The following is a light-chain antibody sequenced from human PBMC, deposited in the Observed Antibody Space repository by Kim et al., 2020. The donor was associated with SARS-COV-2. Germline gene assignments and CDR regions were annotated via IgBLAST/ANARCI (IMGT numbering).Light chain of an antibody. Sequence: SYELTQPPSVSVSPGQTASITCSGNKLGDKYACWYQQKPGQSPVLVIYQDNKRPSGIPERFSGSNSGNTATLTISGTQAMDEADYYCQAWDNSNVVFGGG. CDR2: QDN. CDR1: KLGDKY. CDR3: QAWDNSNVV. V-gene: IGLV3-1*01. J-gene: IGLJ2*01.